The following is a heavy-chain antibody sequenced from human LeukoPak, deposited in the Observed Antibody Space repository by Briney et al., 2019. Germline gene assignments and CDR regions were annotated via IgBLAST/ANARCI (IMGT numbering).Heavy chain of an antibody. V-gene: IGHV1-2*02. J-gene: IGHJ5*02. CDR2: INPNSGGT. D-gene: IGHD3-9*01. CDR3: ARDTPVDDILTGLDWFDP. CDR1: GYTFTGYY. Sequence: ASVNVSCKASGYTFTGYYMHWVRQAPGQGLEWMGWINPNSGGTNYAQKFQGRVTMTRDTSISTAYLELSRLRSDDTAVYYCARDTPVDDILTGLDWFDPWGQGTLVTVSS.